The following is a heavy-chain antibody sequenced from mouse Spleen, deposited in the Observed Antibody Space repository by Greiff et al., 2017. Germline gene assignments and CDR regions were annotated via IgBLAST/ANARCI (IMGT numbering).Heavy chain of an antibody. CDR2: IWSDGST. V-gene: IGHV2-6-1*01. CDR3: ARHGGSSYLDWYFDV. J-gene: IGHJ1*03. CDR1: GFSLTSYG. D-gene: IGHD1-1*01. Sequence: VKLMESGPGLVAPSQSLSITCTVSGFSLTSYGVHWVRQPPGKGLEWLVVIWSDGSTTYNSALKSRLSISKDNSKSQVFLKMNSLQTDDTAMYYCARHGGSSYLDWYFDVWGTGTTVTVSS.